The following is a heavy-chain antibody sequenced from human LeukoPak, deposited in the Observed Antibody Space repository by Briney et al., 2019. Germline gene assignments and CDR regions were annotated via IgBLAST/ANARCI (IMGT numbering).Heavy chain of an antibody. V-gene: IGHV1-24*01. J-gene: IGHJ6*03. CDR2: FDPEDGET. CDR1: GYTLTELF. D-gene: IGHD1-26*01. Sequence: ASVKVSCKVSGYTLTELFMHWVRQAPGKGLEWMGGFDPEDGETIYAQKFQGRVTMTEDTSTDTAYMELSSLRSEDTAVYYCATLYPPPRGRLRNYYYMDVWGKGTTVTVSS. CDR3: ATLYPPPRGRLRNYYYMDV.